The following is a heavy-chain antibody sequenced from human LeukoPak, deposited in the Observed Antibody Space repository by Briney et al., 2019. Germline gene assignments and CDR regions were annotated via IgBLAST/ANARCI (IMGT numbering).Heavy chain of an antibody. J-gene: IGHJ4*02. CDR2: ISSSGATK. CDR3: ARATRGVGSNFDY. Sequence: GGSLRLPCAASGFTFSSFEMNWVRQAPGKGLEWVSYISSSGATKYYADSVKGRFTISRDNAKNSLYLQMNSLRAEDTAVYYCARATRGVGSNFDYWGQGTLVTVSS. V-gene: IGHV3-48*03. D-gene: IGHD1-26*01. CDR1: GFTFSSFE.